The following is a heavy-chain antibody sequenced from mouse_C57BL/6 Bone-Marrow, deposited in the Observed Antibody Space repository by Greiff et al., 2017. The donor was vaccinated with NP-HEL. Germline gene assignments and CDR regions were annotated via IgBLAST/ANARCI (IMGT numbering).Heavy chain of an antibody. J-gene: IGHJ3*01. V-gene: IGHV1-64*01. D-gene: IGHD3-1*01. Sequence: VQLQQPGAELVKPGASVQLSCKASGYTFTSYRMHWVKQRPGQGLEWIGMIHPTSVSTNYNEKFKSKATLTVDKSSSPASMQLSSLPSEDSAVYCCAKGGYCSKEGFAYWGQGTLVTVSA. CDR1: GYTFTSYR. CDR3: AKGGYCSKEGFAY. CDR2: IHPTSVST.